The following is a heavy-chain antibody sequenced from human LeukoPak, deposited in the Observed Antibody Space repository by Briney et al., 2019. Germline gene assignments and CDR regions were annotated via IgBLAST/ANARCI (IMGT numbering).Heavy chain of an antibody. CDR2: IKQDGSEK. J-gene: IGHJ5*02. CDR1: GFTFSSYW. CDR3: ARDMYSSSWVWFDP. V-gene: IGHV3-7*01. D-gene: IGHD6-13*01. Sequence: PGGSLRLSCAASGFTFSSYWMSWVRQAPGKGLEWVANIKQDGSEKYYVDSVKGRFTISRDNAKNSLYLQMNSLRAEDTAVYYCARDMYSSSWVWFDPWGQGTPVTVSS.